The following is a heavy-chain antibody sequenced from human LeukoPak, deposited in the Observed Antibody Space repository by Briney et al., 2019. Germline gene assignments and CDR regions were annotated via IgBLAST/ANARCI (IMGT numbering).Heavy chain of an antibody. J-gene: IGHJ4*02. D-gene: IGHD3-22*01. CDR1: GFTFSSYS. Sequence: PGGSLRLSCAASGFTFSSYSMNWVRQAPGKGLDWVSSISSSSSYIYYADSVKGRFTISRDNAKNSLYLQMNSLRAEDTAVYYCARDLGYYDSSGYYDYWGQGTLVTVSS. CDR2: ISSSSSYI. CDR3: ARDLGYYDSSGYYDY. V-gene: IGHV3-21*01.